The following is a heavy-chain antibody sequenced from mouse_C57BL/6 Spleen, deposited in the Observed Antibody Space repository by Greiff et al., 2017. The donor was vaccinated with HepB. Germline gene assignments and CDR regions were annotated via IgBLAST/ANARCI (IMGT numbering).Heavy chain of an antibody. CDR3: ARSRVDSSGHYPYAMDY. CDR1: GYTFTSYC. J-gene: IGHJ4*01. CDR2: IYPGSGST. D-gene: IGHD3-2*02. Sequence: QVQLQQPGAELVKPGASVKLSCKASGYTFTSYCITWVKQRPGQGLAWIGDIYPGSGSTNSNEKFKSKATLTVDTSSSTAYMQLSSLTSEDSAVYYCARSRVDSSGHYPYAMDYWGQGTSVTVSS. V-gene: IGHV1-55*01.